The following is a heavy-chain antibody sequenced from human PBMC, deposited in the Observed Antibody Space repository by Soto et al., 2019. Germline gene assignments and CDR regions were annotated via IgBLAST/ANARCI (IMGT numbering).Heavy chain of an antibody. CDR3: ARGERYSSGWYGGY. Sequence: QVQLVQSGAEVKKPGASVKVSCKASGYTFTSYGINWVRQAPGQGLEWMGWIIAYNCNTNYAQNLQGRVTMSTDTSTSTAYMELRSLRSDDTGVYYCARGERYSSGWYGGYWRQGTLVTVSS. CDR2: IIAYNCNT. V-gene: IGHV1-18*04. CDR1: GYTFTSYG. D-gene: IGHD6-19*01. J-gene: IGHJ4*02.